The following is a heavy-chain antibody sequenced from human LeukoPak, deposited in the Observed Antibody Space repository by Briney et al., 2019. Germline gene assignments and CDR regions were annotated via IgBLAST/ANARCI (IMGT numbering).Heavy chain of an antibody. CDR2: ISAYNGNT. Sequence: ASVKVSCKASGYTFTSYGISWVRQAPGQGLEWMGWISAYNGNTNYAQKFQGRVTITADESTSTAYMELSSLRSEDTAVYYCARGGNWNYGVRAFDIWGQGTMVTVSS. CDR1: GYTFTSYG. V-gene: IGHV1-18*01. J-gene: IGHJ3*02. CDR3: ARGGNWNYGVRAFDI. D-gene: IGHD1-7*01.